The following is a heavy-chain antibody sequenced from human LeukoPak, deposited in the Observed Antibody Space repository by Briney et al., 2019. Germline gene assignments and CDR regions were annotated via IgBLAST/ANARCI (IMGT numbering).Heavy chain of an antibody. J-gene: IGHJ6*02. CDR1: GFTFSAYS. V-gene: IGHV3-48*01. D-gene: IGHD3-9*01. Sequence: LSGGSLRLSCAASGFTFSAYSMNWVRQAPGKGLDWVSYISSRSFTIYYADSVKGRFTISRDNSKNTLYLQMNSLRAEDTAVYYCARDSVDYDILTVYYYYGMDVWGQGTTVTVSS. CDR3: ARDSVDYDILTVYYYYGMDV. CDR2: ISSRSFTI.